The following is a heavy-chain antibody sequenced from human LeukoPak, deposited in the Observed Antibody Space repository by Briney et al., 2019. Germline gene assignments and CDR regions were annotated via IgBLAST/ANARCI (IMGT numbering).Heavy chain of an antibody. V-gene: IGHV3-23*01. D-gene: IGHD3-22*01. CDR3: TKTTTGYSSGQYPGWPADH. CDR1: GFTFNNYA. CDR2: IFGSGGSA. J-gene: IGHJ4*02. Sequence: PGGSLRLSCTASGFTFNNYAMYWVRQAPRKGLEWVAGIFGSGGSADYEDSVKGWFTISRDNSKNTVYLQMDSLRGEDTAVYYCTKTTTGYSSGQYPGWPADHWGQGALVTVSS.